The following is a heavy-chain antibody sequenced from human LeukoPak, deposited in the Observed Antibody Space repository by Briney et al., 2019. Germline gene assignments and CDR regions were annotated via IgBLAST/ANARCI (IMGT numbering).Heavy chain of an antibody. J-gene: IGHJ4*02. D-gene: IGHD6-19*01. CDR3: ARSGFGWPFDY. CDR1: GETFSGYS. V-gene: IGHV4-34*01. CDR2: INHSGST. Sequence: SETLSLTCAVYGETFSGYSWGWIRQPPGKGLEWIGEINHSGSTNYNPSLKSRVTISVDTSKNQFSLKLSSVIAADTAVYYCARSGFGWPFDYWGQGTLVTVSS.